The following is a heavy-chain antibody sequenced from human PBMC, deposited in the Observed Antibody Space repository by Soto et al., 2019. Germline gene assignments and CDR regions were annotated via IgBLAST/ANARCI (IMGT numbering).Heavy chain of an antibody. V-gene: IGHV3-23*01. J-gene: IGHJ4*02. D-gene: IGHD3-16*01. Sequence: PGGSLRLSCAASGFTFSTYGMSWVRQAPGKGLEWVSAIAGPGGGASYADSVQGRFTISRDDSKNTLHLQMNSLRAEDTAVYFCARVRGPSLMTWYFDFWGQGTLVTVSS. CDR1: GFTFSTYG. CDR3: ARVRGPSLMTWYFDF. CDR2: IAGPGGGA.